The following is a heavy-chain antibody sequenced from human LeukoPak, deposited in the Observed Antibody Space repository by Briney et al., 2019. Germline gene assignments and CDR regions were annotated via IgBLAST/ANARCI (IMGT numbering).Heavy chain of an antibody. Sequence: ASVKVSCKASGYTFTSYYMHWVRQAPGQGLEWMGWISAYNGNTNYAQKLQGRVTMTTDTSTSTAYMELRSLRSDDTAVYYCARDRGTTGFDYWGQGTLVTVSS. V-gene: IGHV1-18*04. CDR1: GYTFTSYY. CDR2: ISAYNGNT. CDR3: ARDRGTTGFDY. D-gene: IGHD4-17*01. J-gene: IGHJ4*02.